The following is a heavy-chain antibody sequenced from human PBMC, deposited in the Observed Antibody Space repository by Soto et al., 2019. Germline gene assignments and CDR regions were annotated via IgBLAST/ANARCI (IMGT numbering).Heavy chain of an antibody. CDR1: GGSISSSSYY. V-gene: IGHV4-39*01. J-gene: IGHJ4*02. CDR3: ASSSTLGYYFYYFDY. D-gene: IGHD3-22*01. CDR2: IYYSGST. Sequence: QLQLQESGPGLVKPSETLSLTCTVSGGSISSSSYYWGWIRQPPGKGLEWIGSIYYSGSTYYNPSLKSRVTISVDMSKNQFSLKLSSVTAADTAVYYCASSSTLGYYFYYFDYWGQGTLVTVSS.